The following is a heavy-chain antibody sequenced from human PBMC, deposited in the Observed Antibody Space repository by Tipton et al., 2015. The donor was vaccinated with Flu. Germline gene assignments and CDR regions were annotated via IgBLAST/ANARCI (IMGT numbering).Heavy chain of an antibody. CDR2: IYYSGST. Sequence: TLSLTCTVSGGSISSYYWSWIRQPPGKGLEWIGSIYYSGSTYYNPSLKSRVTISVDTSKNQFSLKLSSVTAADTAVYYCARRGGTAARLGGWFDPWGQGTLVTVSS. D-gene: IGHD6-6*01. V-gene: IGHV4-59*05. CDR1: GGSISSYY. J-gene: IGHJ5*02. CDR3: ARRGGTAARLGGWFDP.